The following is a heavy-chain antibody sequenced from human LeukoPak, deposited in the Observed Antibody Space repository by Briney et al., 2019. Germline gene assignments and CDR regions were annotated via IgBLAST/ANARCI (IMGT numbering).Heavy chain of an antibody. V-gene: IGHV1-18*01. CDR2: ISAYNGNT. Sequence: ASVKVSGKASGYTFTSYGISWVRQAPGQGLEWMGWISAYNGNTNYAQKLQGRVTMTTDTSTSTAYMELRSLRSDDTAVYYCVRWNGSGSYYNPTFDYWGQGTLVTVSS. J-gene: IGHJ4*02. CDR3: VRWNGSGSYYNPTFDY. CDR1: GYTFTSYG. D-gene: IGHD3-10*01.